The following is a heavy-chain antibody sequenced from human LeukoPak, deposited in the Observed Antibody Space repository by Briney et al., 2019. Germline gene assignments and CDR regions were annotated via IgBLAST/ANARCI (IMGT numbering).Heavy chain of an antibody. CDR2: IYYSGST. V-gene: IGHV4-39*07. CDR3: ARVPTAMAPTQYTY. J-gene: IGHJ4*02. CDR1: GGSISSSSYY. Sequence: SETLSLTCTVSGGSISSSSYYWGWIRQPPGKGLEWIGSIYYSGSTYYNPSLKSRVTISVDTSKNQFSLKLSSVTAADTAVYYCARVPTAMAPTQYTYWGQGTLVTVSS. D-gene: IGHD5-18*01.